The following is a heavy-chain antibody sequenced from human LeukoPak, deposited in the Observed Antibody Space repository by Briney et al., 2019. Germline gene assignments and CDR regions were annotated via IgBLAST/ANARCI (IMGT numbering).Heavy chain of an antibody. J-gene: IGHJ4*02. D-gene: IGHD3-10*01. CDR1: GFTFSSFN. Sequence: GGSLRLSCAASGFTFSSFNMNWVRQAPGMAMEWVSSITSSGTHIFYADSVRGRFTISRDNAKNSLYLQMDSLGPDDTAVYYCARGWYGSGSYSYWGQGTLVTVSS. CDR2: ITSSGTHI. V-gene: IGHV3-21*01. CDR3: ARGWYGSGSYSY.